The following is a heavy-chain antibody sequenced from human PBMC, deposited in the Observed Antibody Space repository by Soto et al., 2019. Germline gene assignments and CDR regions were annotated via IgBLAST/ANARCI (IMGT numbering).Heavy chain of an antibody. D-gene: IGHD4-17*01. CDR1: GYTFTTYD. V-gene: IGHV1-8*01. CDR3: ARTNGGFDY. Sequence: QVQLVQSGTEVKKPGASVKVSCKASGYTFTTYDINWVRQATGQGLEWMGWMNPKSGYAGYAQKFEGRVTMTRDTSRGAAYMELYSLTSEDTAVYYCARTNGGFDYWGQGTLVTVSS. J-gene: IGHJ4*02. CDR2: MNPKSGYA.